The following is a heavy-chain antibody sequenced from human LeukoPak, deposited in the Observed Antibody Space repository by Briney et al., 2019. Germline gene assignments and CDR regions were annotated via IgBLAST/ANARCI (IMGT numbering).Heavy chain of an antibody. CDR1: GGTFSSYA. J-gene: IGHJ5*02. CDR2: IIPIFGTA. Sequence: SVKVSCKASGGTFSSYAISWVRQAPGQGLEWMGGIIPIFGTANYAQKFQGRVTMTRDTSTSTVYMELSSLRSEDTAVYYCARGHSSPRGWFDPWGQGTLVTVSS. D-gene: IGHD6-13*01. V-gene: IGHV1-69*05. CDR3: ARGHSSPRGWFDP.